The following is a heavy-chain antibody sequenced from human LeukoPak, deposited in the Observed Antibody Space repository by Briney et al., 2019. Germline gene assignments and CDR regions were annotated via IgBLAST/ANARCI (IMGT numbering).Heavy chain of an antibody. CDR1: GYTFTSYD. Sequence: VASVKVSCKASGYTFTSYDINWVRQATGQGLEWMGWMNPNSGNTGYAQKFQGRVTMTRNTSISTAYMELSSLRSEDTAVYYCAREHVLLWFGELSHPRGFDYWGQGTLVTVYS. CDR3: AREHVLLWFGELSHPRGFDY. D-gene: IGHD3-10*01. CDR2: MNPNSGNT. J-gene: IGHJ4*02. V-gene: IGHV1-8*01.